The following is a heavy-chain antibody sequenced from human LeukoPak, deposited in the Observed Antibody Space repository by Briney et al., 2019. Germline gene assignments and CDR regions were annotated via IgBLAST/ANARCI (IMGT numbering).Heavy chain of an antibody. CDR1: GFTFSNYN. CDR3: AELGITMIGGV. J-gene: IGHJ6*04. D-gene: IGHD3-10*02. Sequence: GGSLRLSCAASGFTFSNYNMNWVRQAPGKVLEWVSSITYSSTYIYYADSVKGRFTISGDNAKNSLYLQMNSLRAEDTAVYYCAELGITMIGGVWGKGTTVTISS. CDR2: ITYSSTYI. V-gene: IGHV3-21*01.